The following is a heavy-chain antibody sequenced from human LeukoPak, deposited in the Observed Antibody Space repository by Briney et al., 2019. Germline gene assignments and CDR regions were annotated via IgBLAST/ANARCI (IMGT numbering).Heavy chain of an antibody. J-gene: IGHJ4*02. CDR1: GFTVSSNY. V-gene: IGHV3-53*05. CDR3: ARENGYRRGLDY. Sequence: PGGSLRLSCAASGFTVSSNYMSWVRQAPGKGLEWVSVIYSCGSTYYADSVKGRFTISRDNSKNTLYLQMNSLRSEDTAVYYCARENGYRRGLDYWGQGTLVTVSS. D-gene: IGHD5-24*01. CDR2: IYSCGST.